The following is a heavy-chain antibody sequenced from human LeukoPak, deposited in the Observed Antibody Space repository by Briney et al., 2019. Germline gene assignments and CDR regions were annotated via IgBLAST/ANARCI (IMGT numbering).Heavy chain of an antibody. Sequence: PSETLSLTCTVSGGSISSSSYYWGWIRQPPGKGLEWIGSIYYSGSTYYNPSLKSRVTISVDTSKNQFSLKLSSVTAADTAVYYCARREEKESFDYWGQGTLVTVSS. CDR2: IYYSGST. J-gene: IGHJ4*02. CDR3: ARREEKESFDY. CDR1: GGSISSSSYY. D-gene: IGHD1-26*01. V-gene: IGHV4-39*01.